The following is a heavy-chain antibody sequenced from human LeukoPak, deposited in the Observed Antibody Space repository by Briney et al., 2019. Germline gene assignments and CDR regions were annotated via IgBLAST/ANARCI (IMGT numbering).Heavy chain of an antibody. CDR3: ARRAYFDSSGYSPTSGYFDL. V-gene: IGHV4-4*08. Sequence: PSETLSLTCTVSGGSIFSYYWNWIRQSPGKGLEWHGYIYSNGITNYSPSLRSRGTISIATSKNQFSLRLASVTAADTAIYYCARRAYFDSSGYSPTSGYFDLWGRGTLVTVSS. J-gene: IGHJ2*01. CDR1: GGSIFSYY. CDR2: IYSNGIT. D-gene: IGHD3-22*01.